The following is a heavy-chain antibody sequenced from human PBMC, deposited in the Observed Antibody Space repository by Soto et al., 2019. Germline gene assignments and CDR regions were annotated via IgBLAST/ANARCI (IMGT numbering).Heavy chain of an antibody. CDR1: GLTFSSYR. J-gene: IGHJ4*02. D-gene: IGHD5-18*01. CDR2: ISYDGSNN. Sequence: GGSLRISCAASGLTFSSYRLHWVRQAPGKGLEWVAVISYDGSNNYYADSVKGRFTISRDNSKNTLYLQMNSLRTEDTAVYYCARDPGYSYGFDYWGQGTLVTVSS. V-gene: IGHV3-30-3*01. CDR3: ARDPGYSYGFDY.